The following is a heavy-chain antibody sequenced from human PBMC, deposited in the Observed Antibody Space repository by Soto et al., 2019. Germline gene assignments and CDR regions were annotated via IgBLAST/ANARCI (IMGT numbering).Heavy chain of an antibody. V-gene: IGHV3-30*02. D-gene: IGHD2-21*02. Sequence: PGGSLRLSCAASGFTFSNYGMHWVRQAPGKGLEWVAVIWYDGSNKYYADSVKGRFTISRDNSKNTLYLQMNSLRAEDTAVYYCAKDQHCGGDCYYNWFDPWGQGTLVTVSS. CDR3: AKDQHCGGDCYYNWFDP. CDR1: GFTFSNYG. CDR2: IWYDGSNK. J-gene: IGHJ5*02.